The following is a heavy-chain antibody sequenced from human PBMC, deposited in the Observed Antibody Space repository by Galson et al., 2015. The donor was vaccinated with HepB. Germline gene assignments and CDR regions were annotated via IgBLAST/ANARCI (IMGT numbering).Heavy chain of an antibody. CDR2: ISGSATDI. Sequence: SLRLSCAASGFTFSDFSDYYMSWIRQAPGRGLEWVSYISGSATDIYYADSVKGRFTISRDNAKNSLYLQMNSLRDDDTVVYYCARDPVLGSGHWYFDFWGRGTLVTVSS. CDR1: GFTFSDFSDYY. J-gene: IGHJ2*01. CDR3: ARDPVLGSGHWYFDF. D-gene: IGHD3-10*01. V-gene: IGHV3-11*04.